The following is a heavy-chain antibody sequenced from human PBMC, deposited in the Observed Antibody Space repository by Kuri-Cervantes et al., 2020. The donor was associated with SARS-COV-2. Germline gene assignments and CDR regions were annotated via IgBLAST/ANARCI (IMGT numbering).Heavy chain of an antibody. V-gene: IGHV3-21*01. CDR2: ISSSSSYI. Sequence: GGSLRLSCAASGFTFSSYSMNWIRQAPGKGLEWVSSISSSSSYIYYADSVKGRYTISRDNAKNPLYLQMNSLRAEDTAVYYCARVRMVGSSSVPYYFDYWGQGTLVTVSS. CDR3: ARVRMVGSSSVPYYFDY. CDR1: GFTFSSYS. D-gene: IGHD6-6*01. J-gene: IGHJ4*02.